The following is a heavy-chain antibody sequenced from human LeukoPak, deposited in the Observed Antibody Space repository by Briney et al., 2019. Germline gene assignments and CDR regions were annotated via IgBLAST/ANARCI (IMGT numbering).Heavy chain of an antibody. D-gene: IGHD3-10*01. Sequence: SETLSLTCTVSGGSISNSYWSWIRQPPGKGLEWIGYIYYSGSTNYNPSLKSRVTISVDTSKIQFSLKLSSVTAADTAVYYCARASLYFYLDVWGRGTTVTVSS. CDR1: GGSISNSY. V-gene: IGHV4-59*01. CDR2: IYYSGST. J-gene: IGHJ6*02. CDR3: ARASLYFYLDV.